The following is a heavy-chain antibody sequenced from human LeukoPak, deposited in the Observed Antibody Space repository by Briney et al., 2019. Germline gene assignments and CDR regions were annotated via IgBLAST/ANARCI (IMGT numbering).Heavy chain of an antibody. CDR3: ARHAGSTYYKGFAY. CDR1: SGSISSYY. D-gene: IGHD3-10*01. Sequence: SETLSLTCTDPSGSISSYYWSWIRQPPGEALEWIGSLYYTGSTYYNPSLKSRVTISVHTSKDQFSLSLSSVTAADTAGYYCARHAGSTYYKGFAYWGQGTGVSVSS. V-gene: IGHV4-59*08. CDR2: LYYTGST. J-gene: IGHJ4*02.